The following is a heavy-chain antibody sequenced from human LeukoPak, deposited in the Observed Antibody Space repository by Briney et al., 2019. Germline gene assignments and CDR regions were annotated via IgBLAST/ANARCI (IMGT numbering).Heavy chain of an antibody. CDR3: ARRELGAGYFDY. CDR2: IYYSGST. V-gene: IGHV4-59*08. D-gene: IGHD1-26*01. J-gene: IGHJ4*02. CDR1: GGSISSYY. Sequence: SETLSLTCTVSGGSISSYYWSWIRQPPGKGLEWIGYIYYSGSTNHNPSLKSRVTISVDTSKNQFSLKLSSVTAADTAVYYCARRELGAGYFDYWGQGTLVTVSS.